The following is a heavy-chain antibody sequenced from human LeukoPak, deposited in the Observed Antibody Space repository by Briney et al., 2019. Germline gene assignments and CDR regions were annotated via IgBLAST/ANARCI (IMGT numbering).Heavy chain of an antibody. D-gene: IGHD5-18*01. V-gene: IGHV3-21*01. Sequence: GGSLRLSCAASGFTFSSYSMNWVRQAPGKGLEWVSSISSSSSYIYYADSVKGRFTISRDNAKNSLYLQMNSLRAEDTAVYYCARDGWIQLWLYYYYYMDVWGKGATVTVSS. CDR3: ARDGWIQLWLYYYYYMDV. CDR2: ISSSSSYI. J-gene: IGHJ6*03. CDR1: GFTFSSYS.